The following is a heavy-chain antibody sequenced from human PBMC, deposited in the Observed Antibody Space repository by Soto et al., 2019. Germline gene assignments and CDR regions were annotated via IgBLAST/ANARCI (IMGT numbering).Heavy chain of an antibody. CDR2: IYHSLSI. CDR3: ARHGGYKFDD. CDR1: SGSFSGYY. D-gene: IGHD1-1*01. V-gene: IGHV4-34*01. J-gene: IGHJ4*02. Sequence: SETLCLTCSVYSGSFSGYYWSWIRQPPGKGLEWIGEIYHSLSIVYNPSLKSRVTISGDSSKNQFSLKLSSVTAADTAVYYCARHGGYKFDDWGQGNLVAVPS.